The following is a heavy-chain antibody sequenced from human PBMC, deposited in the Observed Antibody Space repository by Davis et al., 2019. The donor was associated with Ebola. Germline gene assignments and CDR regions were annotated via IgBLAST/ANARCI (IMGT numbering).Heavy chain of an antibody. Sequence: PGGSLRLSCAASGFTFSTYAMTWVRQAPGKGPEWVAKTNPDGSQKYYVDSVKGRFTISRDNAKNSLYLQMNSLRAEDTAVYYCARDPFPTVPFDYWGQGTLVTVSS. CDR3: ARDPFPTVPFDY. CDR2: TNPDGSQK. V-gene: IGHV3-7*01. CDR1: GFTFSTYA. J-gene: IGHJ4*02. D-gene: IGHD4-11*01.